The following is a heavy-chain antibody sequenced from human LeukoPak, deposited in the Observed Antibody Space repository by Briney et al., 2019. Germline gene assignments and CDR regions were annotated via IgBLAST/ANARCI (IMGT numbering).Heavy chain of an antibody. V-gene: IGHV3-53*01. D-gene: IGHD1/OR15-1a*01. J-gene: IGHJ6*03. CDR3: ARDGYGNNYMDV. CDR2: IYSGGTT. Sequence: GGSLRLSCAASGFTVSSNFMSWVRQAPGKGLEWVSVIYSGGTTYYAESVKGRFTISRDNSKNTLSLQMDNLRAEDTAVYYCARDGYGNNYMDVWGKGTTVTVSS. CDR1: GFTVSSNF.